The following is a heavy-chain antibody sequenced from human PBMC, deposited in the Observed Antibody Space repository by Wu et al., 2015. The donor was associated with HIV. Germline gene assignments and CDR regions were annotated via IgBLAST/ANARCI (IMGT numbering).Heavy chain of an antibody. J-gene: IGHJ3*02. V-gene: IGHV1-2*02. Sequence: QVQLVQSGAEVQKPGASVKVSCKASGYTFTDHYIHWVRQAPGQGLEWMGWINPNSGGTNYAQKFQGRVTMTRDTSISTAYMELSRLRSDDTAVYYCARDMGHEGRQWLVQPGAFDIWGQGTMVTVSS. CDR1: GYTFTDHY. CDR3: ARDMGHEGRQWLVQPGAFDI. D-gene: IGHD6-19*01. CDR2: INPNSGGT.